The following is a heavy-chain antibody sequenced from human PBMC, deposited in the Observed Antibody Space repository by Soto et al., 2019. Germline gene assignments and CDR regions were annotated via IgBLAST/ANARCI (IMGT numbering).Heavy chain of an antibody. Sequence: TSETLSLTCTVSGGSISSYYWSWVRQPPGKGLEWIGYIYYSGSTNYNPSLKSRVTMSVDTSKNQFSLKLSSVTAADTAVYYCARGGRAAYYYYMGVWGNGTTVTVS. CDR3: ARGGRAAYYYYMGV. CDR2: IYYSGST. J-gene: IGHJ6*03. CDR1: GGSISSYY. V-gene: IGHV4-59*01.